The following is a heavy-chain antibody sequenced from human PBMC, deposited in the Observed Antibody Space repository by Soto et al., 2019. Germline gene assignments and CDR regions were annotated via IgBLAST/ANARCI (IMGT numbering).Heavy chain of an antibody. V-gene: IGHV4-59*08. D-gene: IGHD6-13*01. Sequence: PSETLSLTCTVSGGSISSYYWSWIRQPPGKGLEWIGYIYYSGSTNYNPSLKSRVTISVDTSRNQFSLKLSSVTAADTAVYYCARHQAPPTRHVPGDIAAVDYWGQGTLVTVS. J-gene: IGHJ4*02. CDR1: GGSISSYY. CDR2: IYYSGST. CDR3: ARHQAPPTRHVPGDIAAVDY.